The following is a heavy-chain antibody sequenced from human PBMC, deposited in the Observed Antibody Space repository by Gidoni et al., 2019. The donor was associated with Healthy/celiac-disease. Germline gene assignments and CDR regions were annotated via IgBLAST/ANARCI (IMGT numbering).Heavy chain of an antibody. J-gene: IGHJ4*02. CDR2: IYYSGST. CDR3: ARQGGYSSGWFDY. Sequence: QLQLQESGPGLVKPSETLSLTCTVSGCSISSSSYYWGWIRQPPGKGLEWIGSIYYSGSTYYNPSLKSRVTISVDTSKNQFSLKLSSVTAADTAVYYCARQGGYSSGWFDYWGQGTLVTVSS. CDR1: GCSISSSSYY. V-gene: IGHV4-39*01. D-gene: IGHD6-19*01.